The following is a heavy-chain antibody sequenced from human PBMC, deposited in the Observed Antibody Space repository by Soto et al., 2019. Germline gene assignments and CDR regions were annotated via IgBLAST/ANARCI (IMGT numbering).Heavy chain of an antibody. D-gene: IGHD3-9*01. J-gene: IGHJ6*02. CDR2: IVVGSGNT. CDR3: AAGWGAYDILTGYSGYYGMDV. Sequence: SVKVSCKGSGFTFTSSAVQWVRQARGQRLEWIGWIVVGSGNTNYAQKFQERVTITRDMSTSTAYMELSSLRSEDTAVYYCAAGWGAYDILTGYSGYYGMDVWGQGTTVTVSS. V-gene: IGHV1-58*01. CDR1: GFTFTSSA.